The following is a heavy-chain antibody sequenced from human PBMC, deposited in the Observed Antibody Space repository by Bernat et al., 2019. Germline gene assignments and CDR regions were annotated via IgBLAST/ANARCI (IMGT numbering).Heavy chain of an antibody. V-gene: IGHV3-30*18. CDR3: AKDRQIGWLLLPGLDY. CDR2: ISYDGSNK. CDR1: GFTFSSYG. D-gene: IGHD3-22*01. Sequence: QVQLVESGGGVVQPGRSLRLSCAASGFTFSSYGMHWVRQAPGKGLEWVAVISYDGSNKYYADSVKGRFTISRDNSKNTLYLRMNSLRAEDTAVYYCAKDRQIGWLLLPGLDYWGQGTLVTVSS. J-gene: IGHJ4*02.